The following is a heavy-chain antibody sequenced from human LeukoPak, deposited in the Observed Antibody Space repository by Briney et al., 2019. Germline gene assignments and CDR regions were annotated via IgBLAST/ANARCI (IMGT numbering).Heavy chain of an antibody. J-gene: IGHJ4*02. CDR3: ATGHYGDYIDAFDY. Sequence: GGSLRLSCAASGLTFSTYSMNWVRQAPGKGLEWVSYISDSSRKIYYADSVKGRFTISRDNAKNSLYLQMNSLRAEDTAVYYCATGHYGDYIDAFDYWGQGTLVTVSS. V-gene: IGHV3-48*01. CDR1: GLTFSTYS. CDR2: ISDSSRKI. D-gene: IGHD4-17*01.